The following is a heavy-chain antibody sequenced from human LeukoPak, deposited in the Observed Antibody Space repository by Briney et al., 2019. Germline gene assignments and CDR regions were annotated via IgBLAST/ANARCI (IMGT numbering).Heavy chain of an antibody. V-gene: IGHV1-2*02. CDR1: GGTFSSYA. CDR2: INPNSGGT. CDR3: ARVGAVVPAAI. D-gene: IGHD2-2*01. J-gene: IGHJ4*02. Sequence: ASVKVSCKASGGTFSSYAISWVRQAPGQGLEWMGWINPNSGGTNYAQKFQGRVTMTRDTSISTAYMELSRLRSDDTAVYYCARVGAVVPAAIWGQGTLVTVSS.